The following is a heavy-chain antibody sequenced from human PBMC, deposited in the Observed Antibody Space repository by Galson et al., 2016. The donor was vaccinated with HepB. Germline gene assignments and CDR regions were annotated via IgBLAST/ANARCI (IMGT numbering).Heavy chain of an antibody. V-gene: IGHV3-33*06. CDR1: RFTFSNYG. CDR2: IWYDGSQK. J-gene: IGHJ4*02. CDR3: AKGRPDYYGSGSYAPLDY. Sequence: SLRLSCAASRFTFSNYGMHWVRQAPGKGLEWVAVIWYDGSQKYYADSVKGRFTISRDNSENTLSLQMNSLRAEDTAVYYCAKGRPDYYGSGSYAPLDYWGQGTLVTVSS. D-gene: IGHD3-10*01.